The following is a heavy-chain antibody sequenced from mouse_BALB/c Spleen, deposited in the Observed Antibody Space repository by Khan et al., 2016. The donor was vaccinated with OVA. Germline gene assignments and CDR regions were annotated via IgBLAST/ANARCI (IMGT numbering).Heavy chain of an antibody. J-gene: IGHJ3*01. V-gene: IGHV1-4*01. CDR3: TRDGSYYRNDGWFAY. D-gene: IGHD2-14*01. CDR1: GYTFTTYT. Sequence: QVQLQQSGAELARPGASVKMSCKASGYTFTTYTIHWIKQRPGQGMEWIGFINPNNIYTNYNQTFKDKATLTADKSSTTAYMQLRSLTSDDSAVYASTRDGSYYRNDGWFAYWGQGTLVTVSA. CDR2: INPNNIYT.